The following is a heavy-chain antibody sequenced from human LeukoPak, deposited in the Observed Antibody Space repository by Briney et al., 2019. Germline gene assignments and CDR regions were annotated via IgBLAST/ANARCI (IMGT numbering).Heavy chain of an antibody. CDR3: GRQGYTASYYFFDY. CDR2: IYTTGTN. V-gene: IGHV4-4*07. CDR1: SGSIRSYY. J-gene: IGHJ4*02. Sequence: PSETLSLTCTVSSGSIRSYYWGWVRQPPGKGLEWIGRIYTTGTNQYNPSLKSRVTMSVDTSTNQFSLNLRSMTAADTAVYYCGRQGYTASYYFFDYWSQGTLVAVS. D-gene: IGHD1-26*01.